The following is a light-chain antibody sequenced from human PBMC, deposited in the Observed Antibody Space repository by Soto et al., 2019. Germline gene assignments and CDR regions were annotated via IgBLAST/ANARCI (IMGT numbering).Light chain of an antibody. CDR2: QVT. V-gene: IGLV2-14*01. CDR3: SSFTSRFTFV. J-gene: IGLJ7*01. CDR1: SSDLGGYNY. Sequence: QSVLTQPASVSGSPGQSITISCTGTSSDLGGYNYVSWYQHHPGKAPKLMIYQVTNRPSGVSDRFSGSKSGNTASLTISGLQAEDEADYYCSSFTSRFTFVFGTGTQLTVL.